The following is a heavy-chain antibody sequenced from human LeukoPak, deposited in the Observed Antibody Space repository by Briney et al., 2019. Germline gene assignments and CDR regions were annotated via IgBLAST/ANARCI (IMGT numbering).Heavy chain of an antibody. V-gene: IGHV1-2*02. D-gene: IGHD5-18*01. Sequence: ASVKVSCKASKYTFTGYYIHWVRQAPGQGLEWMGWINPNSGGTNYAQKFQGRVTMTRDTSISTAYMELSRLRSDDTAVYYCARGYVDTAMVISETYFDYWGQGTLVTVSS. CDR3: ARGYVDTAMVISETYFDY. CDR1: KYTFTGYY. CDR2: INPNSGGT. J-gene: IGHJ4*02.